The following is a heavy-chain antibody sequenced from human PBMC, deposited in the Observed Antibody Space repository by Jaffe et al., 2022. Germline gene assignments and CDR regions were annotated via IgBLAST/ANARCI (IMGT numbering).Heavy chain of an antibody. Sequence: EVQLLESGGGLVQPGGSLRLSCAASGFTFSSYAMSWVRQAPGKGLEWVSAISGSGGSTYYADSVKGRFTISRDNSKNTLYLQMNSLRAEDTAVYYCAKRSGLGYCTGGVCPTLFDYWGQGTLVTVSS. D-gene: IGHD2-8*02. CDR2: ISGSGGST. CDR1: GFTFSSYA. J-gene: IGHJ4*02. CDR3: AKRSGLGYCTGGVCPTLFDY. V-gene: IGHV3-23*01.